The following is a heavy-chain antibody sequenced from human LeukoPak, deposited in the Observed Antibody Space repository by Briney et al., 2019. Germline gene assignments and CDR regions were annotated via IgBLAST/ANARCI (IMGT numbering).Heavy chain of an antibody. CDR1: GGSISSYY. J-gene: IGHJ6*02. V-gene: IGHV4-59*08. CDR2: IYYSGST. CDR3: ARRPYSYGNLYYGRDV. Sequence: SETLSLTCTVSGGSISSYYWSWIRQPPGKGLEWIGYIYYSGSTNYNPSLKSRVTISVDTSKNQFSLKLSSVTAADTAVYYCARRPYSYGNLYYGRDVWGQGTTVTVSS. D-gene: IGHD5-18*01.